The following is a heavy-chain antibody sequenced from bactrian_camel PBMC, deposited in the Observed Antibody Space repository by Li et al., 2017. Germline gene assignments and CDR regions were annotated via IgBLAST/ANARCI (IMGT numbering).Heavy chain of an antibody. J-gene: IGHJ4*01. V-gene: IGHV3S6*01. CDR1: GYTGGRHC. CDR2: IRSVDGET. D-gene: IGHD7*01. CDR3: AAESARTHGGIWPHYIRCRDS. Sequence: HVQLVESGGGSVQTGGSARLSCTTSGYTGGRHCMAWFRQAPGKECEGVASIRSVDGETYYIDSVKGRFTISRDSVNNTLFLQMNNLKPEDTAVYYCAAESARTHGGIWPHYIRCRDSWGQGTQVTVS.